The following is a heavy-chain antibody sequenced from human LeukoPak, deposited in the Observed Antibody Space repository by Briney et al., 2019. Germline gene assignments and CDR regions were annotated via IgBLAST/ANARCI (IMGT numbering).Heavy chain of an antibody. J-gene: IGHJ6*03. CDR3: ARLHADTTMTPYYYYIYV. D-gene: IGHD5-18*01. Sequence: SETLFLTCTVSGGSISGYYWSWIRQPPGKGLEWIGYIYYSGSTNYNPSLKSRVTISVDTSKNQFSLKLSSVTAADTAVYYCARLHADTTMTPYYYYIYVWGKGTTVTVSS. CDR2: IYYSGST. CDR1: GGSISGYY. V-gene: IGHV4-59*08.